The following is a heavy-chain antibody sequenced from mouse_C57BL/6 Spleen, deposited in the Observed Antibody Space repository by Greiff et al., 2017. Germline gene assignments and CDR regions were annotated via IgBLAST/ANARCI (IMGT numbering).Heavy chain of an antibody. J-gene: IGHJ1*03. V-gene: IGHV7-3*01. CDR2: IRNKANGYTT. CDR1: GFTFTDYY. Sequence: EVKLVESGGGLVQPGGSLSLSCAASGFTFTDYYMSWVRQPPGKALEWLGFIRNKANGYTTEYSASVKGRFTISRDNSHSILYLQMNALRAEDSATYYCARYRGRGWYLDGWGTGTTVTVSS. CDR3: ARYRGRGWYLDG.